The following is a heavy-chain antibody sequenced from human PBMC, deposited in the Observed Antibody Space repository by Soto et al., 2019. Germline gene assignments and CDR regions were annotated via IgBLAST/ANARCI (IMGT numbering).Heavy chain of an antibody. Sequence: QVQLVESGGGVVQPGRSLRLSCAASGFTFSSYGMHWVRQAPGKGLEWVAVIWYDGSNKYYADSVKGRFTISRDNSKNTLYLQMNSLRAEDTAVYYCARDRGGYQFDYWGQGPLVTVSS. CDR3: ARDRGGYQFDY. J-gene: IGHJ4*02. CDR1: GFTFSSYG. V-gene: IGHV3-33*01. CDR2: IWYDGSNK. D-gene: IGHD1-26*01.